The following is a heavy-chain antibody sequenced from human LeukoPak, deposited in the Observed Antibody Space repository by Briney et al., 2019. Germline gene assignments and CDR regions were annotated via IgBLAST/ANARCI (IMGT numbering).Heavy chain of an antibody. J-gene: IGHJ4*02. CDR3: ARSHGRVVGATHLDY. V-gene: IGHV4-38-2*02. Sequence: SETLSLTCTVSGYSISSGYYWGWIRQPPGKGLEWIGSIYHSGSTYYNPSLKSRVTISVDTSKNQFSLKLSSVTAADTAVYYCARSHGRVVGATHLDYWGQGTLVTVSS. D-gene: IGHD1-26*01. CDR1: GYSISSGYY. CDR2: IYHSGST.